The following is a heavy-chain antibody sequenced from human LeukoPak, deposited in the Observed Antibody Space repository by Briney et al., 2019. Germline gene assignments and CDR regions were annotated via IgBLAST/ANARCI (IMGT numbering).Heavy chain of an antibody. CDR3: ARPLGRVKENAFDI. CDR1: GFTVSSNY. Sequence: PGGSLRLSCAASGFTVSSNYMSWVRQAPGKGLEWVSVIYSGGSTYYADSVKGRFTISRDNSKNTLYLQMNSLRAEDTAVYYCARPLGRVKENAFDIWGQGTMVTVSS. J-gene: IGHJ3*02. CDR2: IYSGGST. V-gene: IGHV3-53*01. D-gene: IGHD2-21*01.